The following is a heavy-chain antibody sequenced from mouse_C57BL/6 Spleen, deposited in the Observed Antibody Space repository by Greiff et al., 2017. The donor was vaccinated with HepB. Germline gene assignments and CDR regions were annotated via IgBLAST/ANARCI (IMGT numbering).Heavy chain of an antibody. CDR3: ARWDSNRGVMDY. CDR2: IDPSDSET. CDR1: GYTFTSYW. Sequence: QVQLQQPGAELVRPGSSVKLSCKASGYTFTSYWMHWVKQRPIQGLEWIGNIDPSDSETHYNQKFKDKATLTVDKSSSTAYMQLSSLTSEDSAVYYCARWDSNRGVMDYWGQGTSVTVSS. D-gene: IGHD2-5*01. V-gene: IGHV1-52*01. J-gene: IGHJ4*01.